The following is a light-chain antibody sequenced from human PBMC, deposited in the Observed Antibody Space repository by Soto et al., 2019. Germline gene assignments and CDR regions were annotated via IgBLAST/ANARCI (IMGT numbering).Light chain of an antibody. V-gene: IGKV3-11*01. CDR1: QSITGY. CDR2: DTF. Sequence: EVVLTQSPATLSLSPGERVTLSCRASQSITGYLAWSQHKPGQAPRLLIYDTFKRATGIPARFSGSGSGTDFTLTISSLEPEDFATYVCQHRTNWPATFGRGTKVEMK. J-gene: IGKJ4*02. CDR3: QHRTNWPAT.